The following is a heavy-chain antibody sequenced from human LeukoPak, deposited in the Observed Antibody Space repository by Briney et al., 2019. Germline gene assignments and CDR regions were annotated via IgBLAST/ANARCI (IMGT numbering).Heavy chain of an antibody. Sequence: GRSLRLSCEGSGFTFSINAMHWVRQAPGKGLEWVSSIGTSSGNTNYGDSVKGRFTISRDNMKNSVHLQMNSLRAEDTAVYYCARSGWSYYFGLDVWGHGTTVTVSS. CDR3: ARSGWSYYFGLDV. CDR1: GFTFSINA. D-gene: IGHD6-19*01. J-gene: IGHJ6*02. CDR2: IGTSSGNT. V-gene: IGHV3-21*01.